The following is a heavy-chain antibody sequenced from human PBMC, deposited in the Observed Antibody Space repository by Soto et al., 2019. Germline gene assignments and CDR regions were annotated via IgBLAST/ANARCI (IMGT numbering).Heavy chain of an antibody. CDR2: ISGSGGGT. CDR1: GFSLNTYA. J-gene: IGHJ6*02. CDR3: LHIPVAGGGSRVFYSSAMDV. V-gene: IGHV3-23*01. Sequence: VQLLESGGGLVQPGGSLRLSCAASGFSLNTYAMNWVRQAPGKGLESVSGISGSGGGTYYADSVRGRFTISRDNSNNTVFLQMNSLRAEDTAVYYCLHIPVAGGGSRVFYSSAMDVWGQGTTVTVPS. D-gene: IGHD6-19*01.